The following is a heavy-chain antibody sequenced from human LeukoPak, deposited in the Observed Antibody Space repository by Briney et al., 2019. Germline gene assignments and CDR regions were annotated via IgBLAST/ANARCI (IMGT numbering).Heavy chain of an antibody. D-gene: IGHD2-2*01. Sequence: SETLSLTCTVSGGSISSSSYYWGWIRQPPGKGLEWIGSIYYSGSTYYNPSLKSRVTISVDTSKNQFSLKLSSVTAADTAVYYCARSWEYQLPGYDYWGQGTLVTVSS. V-gene: IGHV4-39*07. CDR3: ARSWEYQLPGYDY. CDR2: IYYSGST. J-gene: IGHJ4*02. CDR1: GGSISSSSYY.